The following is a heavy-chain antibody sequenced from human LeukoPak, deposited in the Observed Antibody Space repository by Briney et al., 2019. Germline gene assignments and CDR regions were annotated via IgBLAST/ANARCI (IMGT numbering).Heavy chain of an antibody. CDR2: INHSGST. CDR3: ARQAYYSYYMDV. V-gene: IGHV4-34*01. J-gene: IGHJ6*03. Sequence: PSETLSLTCAVYGGSFSGYYWSWIRQPPGKGLEWIGEINHSGSTNYNPSLKSRVTISVDTSKNQFSLKLNSVTAADTAVYYCARQAYYSYYMDVWGKGTTVTISS. CDR1: GGSFSGYY.